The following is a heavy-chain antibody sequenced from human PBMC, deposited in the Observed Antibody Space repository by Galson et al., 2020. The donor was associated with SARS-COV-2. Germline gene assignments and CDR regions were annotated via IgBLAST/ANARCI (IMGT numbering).Heavy chain of an antibody. CDR1: GFTFSSYA. J-gene: IGHJ4*02. Sequence: GESLKISCAASGFTFSSYAMHWVRQAPGKGLEWVAVISYDGSNKYYADSVKGRFTISRDNSKNTLYLQMNSLRAEDTAVYYCARGIVAVAGPDYWGQGTLVTVSS. CDR3: ARGIVAVAGPDY. V-gene: IGHV3-30-3*01. CDR2: ISYDGSNK. D-gene: IGHD6-19*01.